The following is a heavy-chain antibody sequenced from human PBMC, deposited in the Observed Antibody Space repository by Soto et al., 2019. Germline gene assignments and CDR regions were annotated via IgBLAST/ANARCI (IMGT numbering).Heavy chain of an antibody. CDR1: GGTLSRYA. CDR3: ARAEKYYYYGMDV. Sequence: SDKVSYRASGGTLSRYAIILVRQAPGQGLEWMGGIIRIFGTANYAQKFQGRVTITADESTSTAYMEMSSLRSEYTAGYYCARAEKYYYYGMDVWGQGTTVTVSS. V-gene: IGHV1-69*13. J-gene: IGHJ6*02. CDR2: IIRIFGTA.